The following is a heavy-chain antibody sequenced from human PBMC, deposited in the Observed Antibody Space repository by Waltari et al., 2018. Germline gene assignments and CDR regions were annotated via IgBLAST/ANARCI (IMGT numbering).Heavy chain of an antibody. J-gene: IGHJ6*02. D-gene: IGHD3-22*01. CDR2: INHSGSA. Sequence: QVQLQQWGAGLLKPSETLSLTCAVFGGSFSAYHWSWLRQSPGKGLEWIGEINHSGSAIYKPYLKSRVTISLDTSKRQVSLRLSSVTAADTAVYFCARGTGGSSTYYFAGMDVWGQGTTVTVSS. V-gene: IGHV4-34*01. CDR1: GGSFSAYH. CDR3: ARGTGGSSTYYFAGMDV.